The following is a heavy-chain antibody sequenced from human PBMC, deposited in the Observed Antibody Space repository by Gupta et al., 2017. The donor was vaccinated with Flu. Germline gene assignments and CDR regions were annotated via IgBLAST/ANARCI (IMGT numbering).Heavy chain of an antibody. D-gene: IGHD6-19*01. CDR1: GFTFSSYS. CDR3: ARAGEQWLVQGGDY. V-gene: IGHV3-21*01. J-gene: IGHJ4*02. Sequence: EVQLVESGGGLVKPGGSLRLSCAASGFTFSSYSMNWVRQAPGKGLEWVSSISSSSSYIYYADSVKGRFTISRDNAKNSLYLQMNSLRAEDTAVYYCARAGEQWLVQGGDYWGQGTLVTVSS. CDR2: ISSSSSYI.